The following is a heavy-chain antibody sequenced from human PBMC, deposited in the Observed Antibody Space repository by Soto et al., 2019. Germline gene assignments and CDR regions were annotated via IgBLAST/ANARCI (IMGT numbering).Heavy chain of an antibody. CDR3: ARAPKVSGSSQTRPDF. D-gene: IGHD6-6*01. Sequence: SETLSLTCAIYSGSFSGYYWSWIRQPPGKGLEWIGEISQSGHTNYSPSLKSRVSISIDTSKKQFSLNLASVSAADTAVYYCARAPKVSGSSQTRPDFWGQGTMVTVSS. CDR2: ISQSGHT. J-gene: IGHJ4*02. CDR1: SGSFSGYY. V-gene: IGHV4-34*01.